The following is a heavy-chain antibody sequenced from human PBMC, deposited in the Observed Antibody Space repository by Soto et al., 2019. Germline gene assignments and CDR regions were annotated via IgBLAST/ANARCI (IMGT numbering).Heavy chain of an antibody. CDR3: AKRRGAGGHFDY. Sequence: GGSLRLSCAASGFTFSSYAMGWVRQGPGKGLGWVAVVSIGGSTHYADSVRGRFTISRDNSKNTLSLQMNSLTAEDTAVYFCAKRRGAGGHFDYWGQGALVTVSS. CDR2: VSIGGST. D-gene: IGHD2-15*01. V-gene: IGHV3-23*01. J-gene: IGHJ4*02. CDR1: GFTFSSYA.